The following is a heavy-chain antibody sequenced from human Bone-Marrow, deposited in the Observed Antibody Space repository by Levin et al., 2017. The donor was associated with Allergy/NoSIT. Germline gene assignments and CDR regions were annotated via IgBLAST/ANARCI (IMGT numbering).Heavy chain of an antibody. Sequence: PGGSLRLSCKASGYTFTNYWINWLRQVPGEGLEWIGRIDPSDSYINYSPSFQGHVSISADKSVTTAYLRWSSLKASDTAIYYCMRRMSFHTAVGKWFDPWGQGTLVTVSS. CDR3: MRRMSFHTAVGKWFDP. CDR1: GYTFTNYW. V-gene: IGHV5-10-1*01. D-gene: IGHD1-26*01. J-gene: IGHJ5*02. CDR2: IDPSDSYI.